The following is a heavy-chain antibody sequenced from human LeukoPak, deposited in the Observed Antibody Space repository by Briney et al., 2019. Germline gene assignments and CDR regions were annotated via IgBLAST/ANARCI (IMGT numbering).Heavy chain of an antibody. CDR2: ISGSSSYI. CDR1: GFTFSSYS. V-gene: IGHV3-21*04. CDR3: AGEGYGDYDGDY. J-gene: IGHJ4*02. D-gene: IGHD4-17*01. Sequence: GGSLRLSCAASGFTFSSYSMNWVRQAPGKGLEWVSSISGSSSYIYYADSVKGRFTISRDNAKNSLYLQMNSLRAEDTAVYYCAGEGYGDYDGDYWGQGTLVTVSS.